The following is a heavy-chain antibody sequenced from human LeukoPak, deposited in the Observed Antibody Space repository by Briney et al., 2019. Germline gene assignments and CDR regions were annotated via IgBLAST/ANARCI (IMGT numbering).Heavy chain of an antibody. CDR1: GGSISSSTYY. D-gene: IGHD1-26*01. Sequence: SETLSLTCTVSGGSISSSTYYWAWIRQSPGKGLEWIGSITYSGSTYYNPSLESRVTISVDTSKNQFSLRLISVTAVDTAVYYCARQGVGATDCWGQGTLVTVSS. J-gene: IGHJ4*02. V-gene: IGHV4-39*01. CDR2: ITYSGST. CDR3: ARQGVGATDC.